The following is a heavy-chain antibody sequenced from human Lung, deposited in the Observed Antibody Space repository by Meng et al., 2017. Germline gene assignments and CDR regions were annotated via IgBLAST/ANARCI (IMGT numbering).Heavy chain of an antibody. CDR3: VGSAYSSGRYFDY. CDR1: GGSCSGYY. V-gene: IGHV4-34*12. CDR2: IIDSGSN. Sequence: QVQPHGGGGRLVTPSDMLLPTGAVCGGSCSGYYWSWSRQPAGERLECIGEIIDSGSNYYHSSHKSRATIAVTTTKNQFFLRMTSVTAAAAAVYYCVGSAYSSGRYFDYWGQGTLVTVSS. J-gene: IGHJ4*02. D-gene: IGHD3-22*01.